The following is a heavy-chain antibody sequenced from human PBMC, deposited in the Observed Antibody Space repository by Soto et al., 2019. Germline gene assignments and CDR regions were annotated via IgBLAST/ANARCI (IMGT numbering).Heavy chain of an antibody. J-gene: IGHJ4*02. CDR3: ATSLGYTSGWEFDY. Sequence: QVQLVQSGAEVKKPGASVKVSCKASGYAFASYGINWVRQAPGQGLEWMGWISPHNGNTNYEKNLQGRVTMTTDTSTSTAFMDLRSLRSDDTAVYYCATSLGYTSGWEFDYWGQGTLVTVSS. CDR1: GYAFASYG. V-gene: IGHV1-18*01. D-gene: IGHD6-19*01. CDR2: ISPHNGNT.